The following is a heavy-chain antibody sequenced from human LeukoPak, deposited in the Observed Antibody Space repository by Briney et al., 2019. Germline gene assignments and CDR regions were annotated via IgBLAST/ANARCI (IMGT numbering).Heavy chain of an antibody. D-gene: IGHD2-21*02. V-gene: IGHV4-30-2*01. CDR2: IYHSGST. CDR1: GGSISSGGYS. Sequence: TSETLSLTCAVSGGSISSGGYSWSWIRQPPGKGLEWIGYIYHSGSTYYNPSLKSRVTISVDRSKNQFSLKLSSVTAADTAVYYCARGTGPPVVTPYPDYWGQGTLVTVSS. CDR3: ARGTGPPVVTPYPDY. J-gene: IGHJ4*02.